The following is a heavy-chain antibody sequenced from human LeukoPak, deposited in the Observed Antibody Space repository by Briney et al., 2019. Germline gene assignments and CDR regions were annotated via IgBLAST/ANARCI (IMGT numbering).Heavy chain of an antibody. Sequence: ASVKVSCKASGYTFTGYYMHWVRQAPGQGLEWMGWINPNSGGTNYAQKFQGWVTMTGDTSISTAYMELSRLRSDDTAVYYCARGGHDYDNWFDPWGQGTLVTVSS. V-gene: IGHV1-2*04. J-gene: IGHJ5*02. CDR1: GYTFTGYY. CDR2: INPNSGGT. CDR3: ARGGHDYDNWFDP. D-gene: IGHD4-17*01.